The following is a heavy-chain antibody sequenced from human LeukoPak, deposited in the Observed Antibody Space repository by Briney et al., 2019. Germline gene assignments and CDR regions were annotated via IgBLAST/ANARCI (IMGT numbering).Heavy chain of an antibody. D-gene: IGHD2-2*01. Sequence: PGGSLRLSCAASRFTFSTYSMNWVRQAPGKGLEWVSSISSRSTYIYYADSVKGRFTISRDNAKNSLYLQMISLRPEDTAIYYCAKAPGQYVHYYYYMDVWGKGTTVTVSS. CDR2: ISSRSTYI. CDR3: AKAPGQYVHYYYYMDV. CDR1: RFTFSTYS. V-gene: IGHV3-21*04. J-gene: IGHJ6*03.